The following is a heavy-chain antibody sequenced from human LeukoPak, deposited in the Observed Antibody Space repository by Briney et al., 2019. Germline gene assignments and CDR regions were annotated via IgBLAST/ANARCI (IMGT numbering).Heavy chain of an antibody. Sequence: AGGSLRLSCAASGFTFSSYAMSWVRQAPGKGLEWVSSISGSGGSTYYADSVKGRFTISRENSKNTLHLQMNSLRADDTAVYYCAKGPRLVAANTVFDYWGQGTLVTVSS. CDR3: AKGPRLVAANTVFDY. J-gene: IGHJ4*02. D-gene: IGHD2-15*01. V-gene: IGHV3-23*01. CDR2: ISGSGGST. CDR1: GFTFSSYA.